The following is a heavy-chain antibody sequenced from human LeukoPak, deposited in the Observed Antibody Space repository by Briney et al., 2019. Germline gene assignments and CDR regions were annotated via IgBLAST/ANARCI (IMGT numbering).Heavy chain of an antibody. J-gene: IGHJ5*02. CDR3: ARDLRGYSYGPWFDP. CDR1: GYCISSGYY. D-gene: IGHD5-18*01. Sequence: SETLSLTCAVSGYCISSGYYWGWIRQPPGKGLEWIGNFNLSGSTYYNPSLKSRVTISVDTSKAQFSLKLSSVPAAGTAVYYCARDLRGYSYGPWFDPWGEGTLVTVSS. V-gene: IGHV4-38-2*02. CDR2: FNLSGST.